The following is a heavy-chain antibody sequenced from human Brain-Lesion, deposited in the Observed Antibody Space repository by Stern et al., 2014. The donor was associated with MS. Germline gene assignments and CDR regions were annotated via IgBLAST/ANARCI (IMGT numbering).Heavy chain of an antibody. Sequence: EDQLVESGGGLVKSGGSLRLSCAASGFTFSQAWMGWVRQVPGQGLEWVGHIKSRTDGGTANYAASVKDRFTVSRDNSANMLYLQMNSLTIEDTAVYYCVAGAQLWLWGQGTLVTVSS. CDR3: VAGAQLWL. CDR2: IKSRTDGGTA. J-gene: IGHJ4*02. CDR1: GFTFSQAW. V-gene: IGHV3-15*01. D-gene: IGHD1-1*01.